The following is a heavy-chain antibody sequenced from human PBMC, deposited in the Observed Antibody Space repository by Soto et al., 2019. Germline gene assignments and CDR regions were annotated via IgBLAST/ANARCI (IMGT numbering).Heavy chain of an antibody. D-gene: IGHD3-16*01. V-gene: IGHV3-64*07. CDR1: GFTFSTYG. CDR2: NSGSGRRT. J-gene: IGHJ2*01. CDR3: ARGRGDYENWNFDL. Sequence: EVQLVESGGALVQPGGSLRVSCEGSGFTFSTYGMHWVRQAPGKGLEFVSSNSGSGRRTSYADSVKGRFIISRDNSKNTLYLQMGSLRIEDTGVYYCARGRGDYENWNFDLWGRGSLVTVSS.